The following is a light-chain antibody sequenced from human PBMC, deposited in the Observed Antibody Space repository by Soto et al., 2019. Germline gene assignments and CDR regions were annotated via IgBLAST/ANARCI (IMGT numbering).Light chain of an antibody. Sequence: DIHMPHCTSSLWASRRDSHRTPFWASQDISHFLNWYQQKPGKAPKLLIYDASNLQTGVPSRFSGRGSGTDFTFTISSLQPDDSGTYYCQQYDDLPITFGQGTRLEI. CDR2: DAS. J-gene: IGKJ5*01. V-gene: IGKV1-33*01. CDR3: QQYDDLPIT. CDR1: QDISHF.